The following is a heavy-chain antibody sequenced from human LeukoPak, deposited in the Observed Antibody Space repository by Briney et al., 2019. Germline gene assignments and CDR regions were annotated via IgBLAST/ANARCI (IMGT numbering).Heavy chain of an antibody. CDR1: GGSISSGGYY. Sequence: SETLSLTCTVSGGSISSGGYYWSWIRQHPGKGLEWIGYIYYSGSTYYNPSLKSRVTISVDRSKNQFSLKLSSVTAADTAVYYCARAGGYQLTNLDYWGQGTLVTVSS. J-gene: IGHJ4*02. D-gene: IGHD2-2*01. V-gene: IGHV4-31*03. CDR3: ARAGGYQLTNLDY. CDR2: IYYSGST.